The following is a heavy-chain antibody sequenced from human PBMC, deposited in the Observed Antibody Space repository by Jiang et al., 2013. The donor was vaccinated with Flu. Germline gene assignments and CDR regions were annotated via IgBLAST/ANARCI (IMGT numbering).Heavy chain of an antibody. J-gene: IGHJ4*03. CDR3: ASSFGYSSSSVPLCSTT. CDR1: GYTFTGYY. D-gene: IGHD6-13*01. CDR2: INPNSGGT. V-gene: IGHV1-2*02. Sequence: VQLVESGAEVKKPGASVKVSCKASGYTFTGYYMHWVRQAPGQGLEWMGWINPNSGGTNYAQKFQGRVTMTRDTSISTAYMELSRLRSDDTAVYYYASSFGYSSSSVPLCSTTWGHGTLVHRL.